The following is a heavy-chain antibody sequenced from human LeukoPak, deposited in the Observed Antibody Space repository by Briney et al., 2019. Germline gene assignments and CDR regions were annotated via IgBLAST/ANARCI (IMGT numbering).Heavy chain of an antibody. CDR3: AGYPSSDYYYYMDV. CDR1: GGSISSYY. Sequence: SETLSLTCTVSGGSISSYYWSWLRQPPGKGLEWIGYIYYSGSTNYNPSLKSRVTISIDTSKNQFSLKLSSVTAADTAVYYCAGYPSSDYYYYMDVWGKGTTVTVSS. V-gene: IGHV4-59*12. D-gene: IGHD3-16*02. J-gene: IGHJ6*03. CDR2: IYYSGST.